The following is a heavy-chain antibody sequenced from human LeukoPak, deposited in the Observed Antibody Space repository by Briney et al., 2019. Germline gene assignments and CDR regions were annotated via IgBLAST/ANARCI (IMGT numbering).Heavy chain of an antibody. V-gene: IGHV4-39*01. CDR3: ARPSDYYGSGSYFDY. D-gene: IGHD3-10*01. CDR1: SGSISSSSYY. Sequence: PSETLSLTCTVSSGSISSSSYYWGWIRQPPGKGLEWIGSIYYSGSTYYNPSLKSRVTISVDTSKNQFSLKLSSVTAADTAVYYCARPSDYYGSGSYFDYWGQGTLVTVSS. CDR2: IYYSGST. J-gene: IGHJ4*02.